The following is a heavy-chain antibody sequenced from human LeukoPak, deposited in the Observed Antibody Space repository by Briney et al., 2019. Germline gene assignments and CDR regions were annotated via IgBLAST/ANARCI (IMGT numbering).Heavy chain of an antibody. CDR1: GFTFSNYW. J-gene: IGHJ4*02. CDR3: ARDLDY. CDR2: IKQDGSAK. V-gene: IGHV3-7*01. Sequence: GGSLRLPCAASGFTFSNYWMSWVRQAPGKGLEWVANIKQDGSAKYYVDSVKGRFTISRDNAKNSLYLQMNNLRAEDTAVYYCARDLDYWGQGTLVTVSS.